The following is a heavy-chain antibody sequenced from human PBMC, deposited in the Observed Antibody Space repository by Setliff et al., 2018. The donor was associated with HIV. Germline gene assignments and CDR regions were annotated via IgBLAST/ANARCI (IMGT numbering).Heavy chain of an antibody. J-gene: IGHJ6*03. Sequence: SETLSLTCTVSGGSISHYYWNWIRQSPGKGLEWIGFISYSGSTNYNPSLESRVTISVDTSKNQFSLKVNSVTAADTAVYYCARRTAPTSGFYSHYYFDVWGKGTTVTVSS. D-gene: IGHD2-2*01. V-gene: IGHV4-59*08. CDR3: ARRTAPTSGFYSHYYFDV. CDR1: GGSISHYY. CDR2: ISYSGST.